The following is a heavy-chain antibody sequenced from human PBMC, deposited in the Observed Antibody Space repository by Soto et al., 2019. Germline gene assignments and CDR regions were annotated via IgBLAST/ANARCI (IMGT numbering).Heavy chain of an antibody. V-gene: IGHV4-31*03. CDR2: IHYTGST. D-gene: IGHD3-3*01. J-gene: IGHJ4*02. CDR1: GGSIRSGGYY. CDR3: ARLYWSDYVYFDS. Sequence: PSETLSLTCTVSGGSIRSGGYYWNCIRQHPGKGREWIAFIHYTGSTSYNPSLESRLTISVDTSKNPFSLTLTSVTVADTAVYYCARLYWSDYVYFDSWGQGTPVTVSS.